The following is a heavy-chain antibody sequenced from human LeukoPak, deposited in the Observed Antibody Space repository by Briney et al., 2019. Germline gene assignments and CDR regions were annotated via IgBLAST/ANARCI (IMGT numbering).Heavy chain of an antibody. J-gene: IGHJ4*02. Sequence: GGSLRLSCAASGFTFSNYNMNWVRQAPGKGLEWVSSISSSSSYIYYADSVKGRFTISRDNSKNTLYLQMNSLRAEDTAIYYCALGTRGVMSDYWGQGTLVTVAS. CDR2: ISSSSSYI. CDR3: ALGTRGVMSDY. D-gene: IGHD3-10*01. V-gene: IGHV3-21*04. CDR1: GFTFSNYN.